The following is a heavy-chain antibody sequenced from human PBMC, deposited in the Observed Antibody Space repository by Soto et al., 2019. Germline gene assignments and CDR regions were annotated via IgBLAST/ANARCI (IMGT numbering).Heavy chain of an antibody. J-gene: IGHJ4*02. CDR1: GFTFSSYS. Sequence: XGSLRLFCAASGFTFSSYSMNWVRQAPGKGLEWVSSISSSSSYIYYADSVKGRFTISRDNAKNSLYPQMNSLRAEDTAVYYCARVWREGYFDYWGQGTLVTVSS. D-gene: IGHD3-16*01. CDR2: ISSSSSYI. V-gene: IGHV3-21*01. CDR3: ARVWREGYFDY.